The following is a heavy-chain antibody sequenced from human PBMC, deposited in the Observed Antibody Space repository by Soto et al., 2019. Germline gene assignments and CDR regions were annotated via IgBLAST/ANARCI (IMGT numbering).Heavy chain of an antibody. CDR2: IYYSGST. D-gene: IGHD2-2*01. CDR3: ARCYVSCFDY. CDR1: GGSISSYY. J-gene: IGHJ4*02. Sequence: QVQLQESGPGLVKPSETLSLTCTVSGGSISSYYWSWIRQPPGKGLEWIGYIYYSGSTNYNPSLKSRVTISVDTSKNQFSLKLSSVTAADTAVYYCARCYVSCFDYWGQGTLVTVSS. V-gene: IGHV4-59*08.